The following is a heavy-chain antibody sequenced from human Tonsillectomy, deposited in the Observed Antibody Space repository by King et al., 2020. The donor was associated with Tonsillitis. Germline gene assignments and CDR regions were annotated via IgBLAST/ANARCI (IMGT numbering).Heavy chain of an antibody. V-gene: IGHV1-69*01. Sequence: VQLVESGAEVKKPGSSVKVSCKASGGTFSSYAISWVRQAPGQGLEWMGGIIPIFGTANYEQKFQGRVTITADESTRTAYMELSSLRSEDTAVDYCARDRSLSTYDFVIWGEGTMVTVSS. D-gene: IGHD5/OR15-5a*01. CDR3: ARDRSLSTYDFVI. CDR2: IIPIFGTA. J-gene: IGHJ3*02. CDR1: GGTFSSYA.